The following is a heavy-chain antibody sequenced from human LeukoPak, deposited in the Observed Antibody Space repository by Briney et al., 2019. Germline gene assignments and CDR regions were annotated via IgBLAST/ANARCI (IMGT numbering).Heavy chain of an antibody. CDR1: GFTCSSYG. CDR2: RWYDGSNK. V-gene: IGHV3-33*01. CDR3: ARKGGESSTSHYYYYGMDV. J-gene: IGHJ6*02. D-gene: IGHD2-2*01. Sequence: SLRLCCAGSGFTCSSYGGQRVRRAPGKGRETGAARWYDGSNKYYADSAKRRFTISRDNSKDTLYLQMNSLRAEDTAVYYCARKGGESSTSHYYYYGMDVWGQGTTVTVSS.